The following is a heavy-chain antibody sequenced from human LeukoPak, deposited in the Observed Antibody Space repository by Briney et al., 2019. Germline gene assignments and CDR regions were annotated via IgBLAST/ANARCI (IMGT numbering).Heavy chain of an antibody. J-gene: IGHJ4*02. CDR2: INHSGST. Sequence: PSETLSLTCAVYGGSFSGYYWSWIRQPPGKGLEWIGEINHSGSTNYNPSLKSRVTISVDTSKNQFSLKLSSVTAADTAVYYCARGTTIFGVGEGDYWGQGTLVTVSS. V-gene: IGHV4-34*01. CDR1: GGSFSGYY. D-gene: IGHD3-3*01. CDR3: ARGTTIFGVGEGDY.